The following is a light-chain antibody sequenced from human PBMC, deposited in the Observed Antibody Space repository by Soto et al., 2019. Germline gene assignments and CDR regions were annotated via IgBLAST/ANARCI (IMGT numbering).Light chain of an antibody. V-gene: IGKV3-11*01. CDR1: QSVSSY. J-gene: IGKJ4*01. CDR3: QQRSNWPPLT. Sequence: EIVLTQSPATLSLSPGERATLSCRASQSVSSYLAWYQQKPGQAPRLLIYDASNRATGIPARFSGSGSGTAFPLTISSLEPEDFAVYYCQQRSNWPPLTFGGGTKVEI. CDR2: DAS.